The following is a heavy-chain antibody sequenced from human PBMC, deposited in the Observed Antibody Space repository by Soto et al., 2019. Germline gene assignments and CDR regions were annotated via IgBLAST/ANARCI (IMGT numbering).Heavy chain of an antibody. CDR2: INHSGST. CDR1: GGSFSGYY. CDR3: ARGRRIGDGYNGGYFDY. V-gene: IGHV4-34*01. D-gene: IGHD5-12*01. Sequence: QVQLQQWGAGLLKPSETLSLTCAVYGGSFSGYYWSWIRQPPGKGLEWIGGINHSGSTNYNPSLKSRVTISVDTSKNQFSLKLSSVTAADTAVYYCARGRRIGDGYNGGYFDYWGQGTLVTVSS. J-gene: IGHJ4*02.